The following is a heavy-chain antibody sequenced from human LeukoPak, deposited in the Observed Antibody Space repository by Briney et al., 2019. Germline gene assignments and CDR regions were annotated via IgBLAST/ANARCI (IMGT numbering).Heavy chain of an antibody. V-gene: IGHV3-53*01. J-gene: IGHJ4*02. Sequence: GGSLRLSCAASGFTFSTNYMSWVRQAPGKGLEWVSVIYSADSTYYADSVKGRFTISRDNYKNTLYLQMNSLRAEDTAVYYCATAVAGPPFDYWGQGTLVTVSS. D-gene: IGHD6-19*01. CDR3: ATAVAGPPFDY. CDR2: IYSADST. CDR1: GFTFSTNY.